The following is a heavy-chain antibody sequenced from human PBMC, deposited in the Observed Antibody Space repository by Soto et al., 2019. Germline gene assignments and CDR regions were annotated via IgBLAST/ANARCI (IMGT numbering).Heavy chain of an antibody. V-gene: IGHV4-39*01. CDR3: ARRRWSTGYSYGSGYFDS. CDR1: GDSISSSSQY. Sequence: QLQLQESGPGLVKPSETLTLTCTVSGDSISSSSQYWGWIRQPPGKGLEWIGCLYYTGRTVYNPPLKIRATIAVDTSKQQFSLRLRSVTAADTAVYYCARRRWSTGYSYGSGYFDSWGQGTLVTVSS. CDR2: LYYTGRT. D-gene: IGHD5-18*01. J-gene: IGHJ4*02.